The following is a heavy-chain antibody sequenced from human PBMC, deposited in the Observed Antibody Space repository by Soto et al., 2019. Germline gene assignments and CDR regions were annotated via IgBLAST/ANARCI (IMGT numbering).Heavy chain of an antibody. D-gene: IGHD6-13*01. CDR2: INHRGSA. Sequence: PSETLSLTCTVSGGSISSYYWIWVRQPPGKGPEWIGEINHRGSANYNPSLKSRVTISVDISKSQFSLRLTSVTAADTAVYYCARYNAASSTYYFDFWGQGALVTVSS. V-gene: IGHV4-59*12. CDR3: ARYNAASSTYYFDF. J-gene: IGHJ4*02. CDR1: GGSISSYY.